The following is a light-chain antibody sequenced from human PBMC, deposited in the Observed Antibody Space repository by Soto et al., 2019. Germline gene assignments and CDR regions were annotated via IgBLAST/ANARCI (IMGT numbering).Light chain of an antibody. CDR2: RNN. V-gene: IGLV1-44*01. CDR3: AAWDGSLKGYV. J-gene: IGLJ1*01. CDR1: SSNIGSNT. Sequence: QSVLTQPPSTSGTPGQRVTISCSGSSSNIGSNTVNWYQQLPGTAPKLLIYRNNQRPSGVPDRFSGSKSGTSAFLAISGLQSEDEADYYCAAWDGSLKGYVFATGTKLTVL.